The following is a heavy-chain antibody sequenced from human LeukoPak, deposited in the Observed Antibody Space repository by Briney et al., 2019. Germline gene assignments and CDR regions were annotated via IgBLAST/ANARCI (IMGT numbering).Heavy chain of an antibody. CDR2: INPNSGGT. Sequence: GASVKVSCKASGYTFTGYYMHWVRQAPGQGLEWMGWINPNSGGTNYAQKFQGRVTMTRDTSISTAYMELSRLRSDDTAVYYWARDIGQRLLWFGELLGWFDPWGQGTLVTVSS. J-gene: IGHJ5*01. CDR3: ARDIGQRLLWFGELLGWFDP. V-gene: IGHV1-2*02. CDR1: GYTFTGYY. D-gene: IGHD3-10*01.